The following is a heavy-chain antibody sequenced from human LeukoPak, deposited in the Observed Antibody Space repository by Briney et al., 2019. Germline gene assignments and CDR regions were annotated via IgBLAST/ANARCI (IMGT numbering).Heavy chain of an antibody. Sequence: ASVKVSCKSSGYTFTSYGISWVRQAPGQGLEWVGWISTDNSNINYAQKLQGRVTMTTDISTNIAYMELRSLTSDDTSVYYCARPRGQPAEFDFWGQGTLVTVSS. CDR3: ARPRGQPAEFDF. J-gene: IGHJ4*02. CDR2: ISTDNSNI. D-gene: IGHD6-13*01. V-gene: IGHV1-18*01. CDR1: GYTFTSYG.